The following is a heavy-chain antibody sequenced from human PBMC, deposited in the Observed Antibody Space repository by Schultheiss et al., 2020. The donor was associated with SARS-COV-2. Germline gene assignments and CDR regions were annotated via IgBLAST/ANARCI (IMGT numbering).Heavy chain of an antibody. CDR1: GFTFSSYS. V-gene: IGHV3-21*01. D-gene: IGHD5-18*01. CDR3: ARGGGGIQLWHYYYGMDV. J-gene: IGHJ6*02. CDR2: ISSSSSYI. Sequence: GGSLRLSCAASGFTFSSYSMNWVRQAPGKGLEWVSSISSSSSYIYYADSVKGRFTISRDNAKNSLYLQMNSLRAEDTAVYYCARGGGGIQLWHYYYGMDVWGQGTTVTVSS.